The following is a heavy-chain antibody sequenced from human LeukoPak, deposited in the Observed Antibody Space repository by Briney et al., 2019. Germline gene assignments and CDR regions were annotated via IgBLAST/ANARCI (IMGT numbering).Heavy chain of an antibody. CDR2: INTYTGNP. CDR1: GYTFTSYA. CDR3: ASMGANGFDM. D-gene: IGHD3-16*01. V-gene: IGHV7-4-1*02. J-gene: IGHJ3*02. Sequence: GASVKVSCKASGYTFTSYAINWVRQAPGQELEFMGWINTYTGNPTYAQAFTGRFVFSVDTSVSTAYLQISRLKTEDTAVYYCASMGANGFDMWGQGTTVTVSS.